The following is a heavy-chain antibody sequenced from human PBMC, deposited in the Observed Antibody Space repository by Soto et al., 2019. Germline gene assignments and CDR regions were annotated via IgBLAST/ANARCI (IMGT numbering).Heavy chain of an antibody. CDR1: GFTVSSNY. CDR3: ARGAENYDILTGYSEGTLDY. CDR2: IYRGDGT. V-gene: IGHV3-66*01. Sequence: GGSLRLSCAASGFTVSSNYMSWVRQAPGKGPEWVSGIYRGDGTYYADSVKGRFTISRDKSKNTLYLQMNSLRAEDTAVYYCARGAENYDILTGYSEGTLDYWGQGTLVTVS. J-gene: IGHJ4*02. D-gene: IGHD3-9*01.